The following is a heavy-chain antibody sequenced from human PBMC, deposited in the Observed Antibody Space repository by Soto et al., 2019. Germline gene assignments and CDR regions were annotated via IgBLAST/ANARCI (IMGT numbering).Heavy chain of an antibody. D-gene: IGHD3-3*01. CDR3: ARANVGRITIFGVDLRYMDV. V-gene: IGHV1-18*01. Sequence: ASVKVSCKASGYTFTSYGISWVRQAPGQGLEWMGWISAYNGNTNYAQKLQGRVTMTTDTSTSTAYMELRSLRSDDTAVYYCARANVGRITIFGVDLRYMDVWGKGTTVTVSS. CDR2: ISAYNGNT. CDR1: GYTFTSYG. J-gene: IGHJ6*03.